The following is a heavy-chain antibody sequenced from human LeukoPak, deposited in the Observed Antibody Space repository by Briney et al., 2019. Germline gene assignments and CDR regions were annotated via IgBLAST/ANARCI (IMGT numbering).Heavy chain of an antibody. CDR2: ISYDGGNK. J-gene: IGHJ4*02. CDR3: AKRGDYGGNSPFDY. Sequence: GGSLRLSCAASGFTFSSYGMHWVRQAPGKGLEWVAVISYDGGNKYYADSVKGRFTVSRDNSKNTLYLQMNSLRAEDTAVYYCAKRGDYGGNSPFDYWGQGTLVTVSS. D-gene: IGHD4-23*01. V-gene: IGHV3-30*18. CDR1: GFTFSSYG.